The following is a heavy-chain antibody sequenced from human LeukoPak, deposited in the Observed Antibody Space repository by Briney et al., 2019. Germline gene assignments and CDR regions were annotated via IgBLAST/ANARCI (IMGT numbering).Heavy chain of an antibody. D-gene: IGHD4-23*01. Sequence: PSGTLSLTCTVSGGPISGHYWSWIRQPPGKGLEWIGYIYSSGSTDYNPSLKSRVTISEDTSRNQFSLKLSSVTAADTAVYYCAMGYGGNSDNYWGQGTLVTVSS. CDR1: GGPISGHY. J-gene: IGHJ4*02. CDR3: AMGYGGNSDNY. V-gene: IGHV4-59*11. CDR2: IYSSGST.